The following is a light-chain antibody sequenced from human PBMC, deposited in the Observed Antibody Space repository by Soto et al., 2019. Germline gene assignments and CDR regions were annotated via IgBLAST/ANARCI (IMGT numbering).Light chain of an antibody. CDR2: DVT. CDR1: SSDVGGYNS. Sequence: QSALAQPRSVSGSPGQSVTSSCSGSSSDVGGYNSVSWYQQFPGKAPKLMIYDVTKRPSGVPDRFSGSKSGNTASLTISGLQAEDEADYYCCSYAASYTLVFGGGTKLTVL. V-gene: IGLV2-11*01. CDR3: CSYAASYTLV. J-gene: IGLJ2*01.